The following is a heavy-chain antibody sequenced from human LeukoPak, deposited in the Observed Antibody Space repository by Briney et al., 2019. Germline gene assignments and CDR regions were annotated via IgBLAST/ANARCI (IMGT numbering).Heavy chain of an antibody. D-gene: IGHD2-21*01. CDR2: ISESGSST. V-gene: IGHV3-23*01. J-gene: IGHJ3*02. CDR1: GFPISSYA. Sequence: GGSLRLSCVASGFPISSYAMGWVRQAPEKGLEWVSAISESGSSTFYADSVKGRFAISRDNSKSTLFLQINSLRAEDTAIYYCAVSVVIDTLGVLAFDIWGQGTMVTVSS. CDR3: AVSVVIDTLGVLAFDI.